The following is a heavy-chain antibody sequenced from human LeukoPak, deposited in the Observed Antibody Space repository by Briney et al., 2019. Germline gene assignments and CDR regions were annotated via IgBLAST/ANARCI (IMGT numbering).Heavy chain of an antibody. V-gene: IGHV1-46*01. J-gene: IGHJ4*02. CDR3: ARETPMATFDY. Sequence: GASVKVSCKASGYTFTGYYIHWVRQAPGQGLEWVGTINPSGGNTNYAQRFQGRVTMTRDRSTSTVYMELSSLRSDDTAVYYCARETPMATFDYWGQGTLVTVSS. CDR1: GYTFTGYY. D-gene: IGHD5-18*01. CDR2: INPSGGNT.